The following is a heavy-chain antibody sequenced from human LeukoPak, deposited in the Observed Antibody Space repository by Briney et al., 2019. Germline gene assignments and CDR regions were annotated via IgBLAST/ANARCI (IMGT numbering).Heavy chain of an antibody. CDR1: GGAISSHY. Sequence: SETLSLTCTVSGGAISSHYWSWIRQPPRKGLEWIGYTYFSGNINYNPSLKSRVTISVDTSKTHFSLKLSSVTAADTAVYYCARYDSSGYSIEYWGQGTQVTVAS. CDR3: ARYDSSGYSIEY. J-gene: IGHJ4*02. CDR2: TYFSGNI. V-gene: IGHV4-59*11. D-gene: IGHD3-22*01.